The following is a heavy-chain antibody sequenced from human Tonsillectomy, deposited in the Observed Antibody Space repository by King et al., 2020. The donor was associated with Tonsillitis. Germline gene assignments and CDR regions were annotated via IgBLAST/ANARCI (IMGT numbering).Heavy chain of an antibody. CDR3: ARASGTAFDY. V-gene: IGHV3-30-3*01. Sequence: VQLVESGGGVVQPGRSLRLSCAASGFTFSSYAMHWVRQAPGKGLEWVAVISYDGNNKYYADSVKGRFTISRDNSKNTLYLQMNSLRAEDTAVLYCARASGTAFDYWGQGTLVTVSS. J-gene: IGHJ4*02. CDR2: ISYDGNNK. D-gene: IGHD6-13*01. CDR1: GFTFSSYA.